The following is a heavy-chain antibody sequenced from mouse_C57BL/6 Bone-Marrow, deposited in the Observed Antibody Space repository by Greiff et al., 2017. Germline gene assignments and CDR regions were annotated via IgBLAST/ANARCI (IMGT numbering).Heavy chain of an antibody. CDR3: SSCDGNYFDF. Sequence: EVKLMESGAELVRPGASVKLSCTASGFNITDDYIPWVKQRPEQGLEWIGWIDPEIGDTEYASKFQGKATITSDTSSNTAYLQLSSLTSEDTAVYYCSSCDGNYFDFWGQGPPLTVAS. CDR1: GFNITDDY. J-gene: IGHJ2*01. D-gene: IGHD2-3*01. CDR2: IDPEIGDT. V-gene: IGHV14-4*01.